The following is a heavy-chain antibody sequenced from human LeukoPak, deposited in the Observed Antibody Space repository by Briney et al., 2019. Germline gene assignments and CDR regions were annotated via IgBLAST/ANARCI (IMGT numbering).Heavy chain of an antibody. CDR3: ARAYSSSWYDF. CDR1: GFTFSSYA. V-gene: IGHV3-23*01. Sequence: GSLRLSCAASGFTFSSYAMSWVRQAPGKGLEWVSGISGNSVSTYYADSVKGRFTISRDNSKNTLSLQMSSLRAEDTAVYYCARAYSSSWYDFWGQGTLVTVSS. D-gene: IGHD6-13*01. CDR2: ISGNSVST. J-gene: IGHJ5*01.